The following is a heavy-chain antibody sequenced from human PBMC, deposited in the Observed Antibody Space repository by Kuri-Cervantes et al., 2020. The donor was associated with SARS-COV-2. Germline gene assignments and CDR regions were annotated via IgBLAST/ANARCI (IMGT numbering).Heavy chain of an antibody. D-gene: IGHD2-2*01. V-gene: IGHV1-18*01. CDR1: GYTLTELS. CDR2: ISAYNGNT. Sequence: ASVKVSCKVSGYTLTELSMHWVRQAPGQGLEWMGWISAYNGNTNYAQKLQGRVTMTTDTSTSTAYMELRSLRSDDTAVYYCARDGVVVVPAAIGVGALPFGPALYYYYYMDVWGKGTTVTVSS. J-gene: IGHJ6*03. CDR3: ARDGVVVVPAAIGVGALPFGPALYYYYYMDV.